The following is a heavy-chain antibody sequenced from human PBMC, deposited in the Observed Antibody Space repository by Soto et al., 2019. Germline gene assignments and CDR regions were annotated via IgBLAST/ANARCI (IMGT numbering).Heavy chain of an antibody. CDR2: IIPIFGTA. CDR3: ARNLAYCGGDCYSDYGMDV. CDR1: GGTFSSYA. D-gene: IGHD2-21*02. V-gene: IGHV1-69*01. J-gene: IGHJ6*02. Sequence: QVQLVQSGAEVKKPGSSVKVSCKASGGTFSSYAISWVRQAPGQGLEWMGGIIPIFGTANYAQKFQGRVTMTADESTSTAYMELSSLRSEDTAVYYCARNLAYCGGDCYSDYGMDVWGQGTTVTVSS.